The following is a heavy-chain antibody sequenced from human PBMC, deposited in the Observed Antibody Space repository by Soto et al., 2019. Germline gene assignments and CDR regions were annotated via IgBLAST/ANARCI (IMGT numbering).Heavy chain of an antibody. CDR3: ARGTDYYPY. V-gene: IGHV3-11*01. J-gene: IGHJ4*02. CDR1: GFTFSDYA. Sequence: QVQLVQSGGALVTPGGSLRLSCAASGFTFSDYAMNWIRQAPGRGLEWISYIGPRGSTVYYADSVKGRFTISRDHARKSLFLQMNIVRVEDTAVYYCARGTDYYPYWGQGRLVTVSS. CDR2: IGPRGSTV.